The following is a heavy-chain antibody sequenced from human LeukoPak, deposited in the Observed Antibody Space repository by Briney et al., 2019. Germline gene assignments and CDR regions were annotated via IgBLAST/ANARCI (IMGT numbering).Heavy chain of an antibody. V-gene: IGHV1-18*01. CDR1: GYTFSSYS. CDR2: ISTYNGNT. CDR3: ARDWAAGAGGIDI. D-gene: IGHD2-15*01. Sequence: ASVKVSCKGSGYTFSSYSISWVRQAPGQGLEWMGWISTYNGNTHYAQKIQGRVTMTTDTPTSTAYMELRSLRSDDTAVYYCARDWAAGAGGIDIWGQGTMVTVSS. J-gene: IGHJ3*02.